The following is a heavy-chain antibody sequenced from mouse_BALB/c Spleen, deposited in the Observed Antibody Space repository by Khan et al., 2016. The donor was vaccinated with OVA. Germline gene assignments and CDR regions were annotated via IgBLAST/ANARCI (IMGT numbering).Heavy chain of an antibody. Sequence: QVQLKQSGPGLVAPSQSLSITCTASGFSLTSYGVHWVRQPPGKGLEWLGVLWAGGSTNYNSALMSRLSTSKDNSKNQVFLKMNSLQTDDTAMYSCARPYYGSAWFAYWGQGTLVTVSA. D-gene: IGHD1-1*01. CDR3: ARPYYGSAWFAY. CDR1: GFSLTSYG. V-gene: IGHV2-9*02. CDR2: LWAGGST. J-gene: IGHJ3*01.